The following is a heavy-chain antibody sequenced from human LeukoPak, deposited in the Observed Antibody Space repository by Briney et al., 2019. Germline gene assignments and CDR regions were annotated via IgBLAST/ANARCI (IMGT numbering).Heavy chain of an antibody. D-gene: IGHD5-18*01. V-gene: IGHV3-74*01. CDR3: ASDTVDTALGIDY. Sequence: GSLRLSCAASGFTLSRYWMHWVRQAPGKGLVWVSCINSDGSSTAYADSVEGRFTISRDNAKNTLYLQMNSLRAEDTAVYYCASDTVDTALGIDYWGQGTLVTVSS. CDR2: INSDGSST. J-gene: IGHJ4*02. CDR1: GFTLSRYW.